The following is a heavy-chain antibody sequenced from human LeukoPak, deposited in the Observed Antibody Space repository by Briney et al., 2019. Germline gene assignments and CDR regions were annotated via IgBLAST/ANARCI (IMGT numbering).Heavy chain of an antibody. D-gene: IGHD3-10*01. Sequence: GGSLRLSCAASGFTFSSYGMHWVRQAPGKGLEWVAVISYDGSNRYYADSVKGRFTISRDNSKNTLYLQMNSLRAEDTAVYYCAKVGSGSESWGQGTLVTVSS. CDR3: AKVGSGSES. CDR2: ISYDGSNR. V-gene: IGHV3-30*18. J-gene: IGHJ4*02. CDR1: GFTFSSYG.